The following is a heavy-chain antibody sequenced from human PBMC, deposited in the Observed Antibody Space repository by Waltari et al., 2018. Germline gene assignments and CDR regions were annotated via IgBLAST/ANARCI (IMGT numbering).Heavy chain of an antibody. CDR2: IYTSGGT. CDR3: ARVGSSHWVSRFNL. J-gene: IGHJ4*02. V-gene: IGHV4-4*09. Sequence: QVQLQESCPGLVKPSETLSLTCTVSGGSIGSNYWSWMRQPPGKGLEWIGYIYTSGGTNYNPSLKSRVTISIDTSKNQFSLKLTSVTAADTAVYYCARVGSSHWVSRFNLWGRGTLVSVSS. D-gene: IGHD2-2*01. CDR1: GGSIGSNY.